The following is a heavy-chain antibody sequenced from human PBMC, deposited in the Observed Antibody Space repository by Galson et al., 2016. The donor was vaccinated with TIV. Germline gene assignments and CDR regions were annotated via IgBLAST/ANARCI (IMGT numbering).Heavy chain of an antibody. D-gene: IGHD3-9*01. Sequence: SVKVSCKASGGIFRNFAITWVRQAPGQGLEWMGVILPIFGTTNYARKFQGRVTITADEPAMTAYMDLRSLRFDDTAVYYCARDRRHVLTGSSPDYWGQGTLVTVSS. CDR3: ARDRRHVLTGSSPDY. V-gene: IGHV1-69*13. CDR1: GGIFRNFA. CDR2: ILPIFGTT. J-gene: IGHJ4*02.